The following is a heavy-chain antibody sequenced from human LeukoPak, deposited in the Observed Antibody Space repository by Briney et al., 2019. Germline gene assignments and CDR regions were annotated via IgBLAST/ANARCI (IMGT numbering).Heavy chain of an antibody. D-gene: IGHD1-26*01. J-gene: IGHJ6*02. V-gene: IGHV3-23*01. CDR2: ISGSGGST. CDR1: GFTFSSYA. CDR3: AKYLDLVGATGTYGMDV. Sequence: GGSLRLSCAASGFTFSSYAMSWVRQAPGKGLEWVSAISGSGGSTYYADSVKGRFTISRDNSRNTLYLQMNSLRAGDTAVYYCAKYLDLVGATGTYGMDVWGQGTTVTVSS.